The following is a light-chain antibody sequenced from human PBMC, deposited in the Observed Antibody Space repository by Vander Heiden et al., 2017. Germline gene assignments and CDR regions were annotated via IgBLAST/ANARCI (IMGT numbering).Light chain of an antibody. Sequence: QSALTQPASVSETPGQSITISCTGGRSDVGSYNLVSCYQHHPGQAPRLVIYEVTNRASGVSSRFSGSKSGSAASLTISGLQPEDEGEYHCCSYAGGNTLVFGGGTKLTVL. CDR1: RSDVGSYNL. J-gene: IGLJ3*02. CDR3: CSYAGGNTLV. CDR2: EVT. V-gene: IGLV2-23*02.